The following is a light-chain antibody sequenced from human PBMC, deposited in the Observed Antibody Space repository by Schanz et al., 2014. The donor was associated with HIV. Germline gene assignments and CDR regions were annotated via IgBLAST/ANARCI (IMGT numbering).Light chain of an antibody. CDR3: QQRSNWPLIT. CDR2: DAS. CDR1: QSVSSY. Sequence: EIVLTQSPATLSLSPGERATLSCRASQSVSSYLAWYQQKPGQAPRLLFYDASNRATGIPARFSASGSGTDFTLTISSLEPEDFAVYYCQQRSNWPLITFGGGTKVEIK. V-gene: IGKV3-11*01. J-gene: IGKJ4*01.